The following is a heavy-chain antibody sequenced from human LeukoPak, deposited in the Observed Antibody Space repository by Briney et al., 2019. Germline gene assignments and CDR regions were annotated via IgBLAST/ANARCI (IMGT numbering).Heavy chain of an antibody. CDR3: ARERTMIVVVPPPYNWFDP. V-gene: IGHV1-69*13. Sequence: SVKVSCKASGGTFSSYAISLVRQAPGQGLEWMGGIIPIFGTANYAQKFQGRVTITADESTSTAYMELSSLRSEDTAVYYCARERTMIVVVPPPYNWFDPWGQGTLVTVSS. CDR1: GGTFSSYA. D-gene: IGHD3-22*01. J-gene: IGHJ5*02. CDR2: IIPIFGTA.